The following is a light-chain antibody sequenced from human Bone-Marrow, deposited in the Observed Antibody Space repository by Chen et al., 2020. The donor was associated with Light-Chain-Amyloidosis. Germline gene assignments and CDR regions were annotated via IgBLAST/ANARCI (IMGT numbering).Light chain of an antibody. V-gene: IGLV3-25*03. CDR3: QTADSSGTYEVI. CDR2: RDT. J-gene: IGLJ2*01. CDR1: DLPTKY. Sequence: SYELTQPPSVSVSPAQTARITCSGDDLPTKYAYWYHQKPGQATVLPIHRDTDRPSGISERFSGSTSGTTATLTISGVQAEDEADYHCQTADSSGTYEVIFGGGTKRTVL.